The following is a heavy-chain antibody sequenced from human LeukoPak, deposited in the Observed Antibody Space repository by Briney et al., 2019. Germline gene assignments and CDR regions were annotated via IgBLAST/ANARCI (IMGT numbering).Heavy chain of an antibody. CDR1: GDSIRNYY. V-gene: IGHV4-59*01. J-gene: IGHJ4*02. CDR3: ARGAHYFDY. Sequence: SETLSLTCSVSGDSIRNYYWSWIRQPPGKGLEWVGHIHYSGNTDYNPSLKSRVTMSVDTSKNQFSLRLSSVTATDTAVYYCARGAHYFDYWGQGTLVTVSS. CDR2: IHYSGNT.